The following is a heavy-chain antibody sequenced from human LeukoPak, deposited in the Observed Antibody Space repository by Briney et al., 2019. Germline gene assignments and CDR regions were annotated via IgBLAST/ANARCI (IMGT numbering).Heavy chain of an antibody. V-gene: IGHV3-23*01. CDR3: AKVRDLDTVLGRFDN. Sequence: GGSLRLSCAASGFTFSTYAMSWVRHTPGKGLEWVSGISSGGNTQYTDSVKGRFTVSRDNSKNTLYLQMNSLRAEDTAVYYCAKVRDLDTVLGRFDNWGQGTLVTVSS. J-gene: IGHJ5*02. CDR1: GFTFSTYA. CDR2: ISSGGNT. D-gene: IGHD5-18*01.